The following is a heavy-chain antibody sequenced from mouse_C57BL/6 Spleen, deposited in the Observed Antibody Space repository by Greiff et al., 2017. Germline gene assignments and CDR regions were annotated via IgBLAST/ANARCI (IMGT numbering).Heavy chain of an antibody. Sequence: QVTLKVSGPGILQSSQTLSLTCSFSGFSLSTSGMGVSWIRQPSGKGLEWPAHIYWDDDKRYNPSLKSRLTISKDTSRNQVFLKITSVDTADTATYYCARKGYYGREVSPYYFDYWGQGTTLTVSS. CDR3: ARKGYYGREVSPYYFDY. CDR1: GFSLSTSGMG. J-gene: IGHJ2*01. CDR2: IYWDDDK. V-gene: IGHV8-12*01. D-gene: IGHD1-1*01.